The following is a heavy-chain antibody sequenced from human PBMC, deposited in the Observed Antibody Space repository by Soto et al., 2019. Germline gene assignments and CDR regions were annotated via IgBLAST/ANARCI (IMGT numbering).Heavy chain of an antibody. CDR1: GGTFSSYT. V-gene: IGHV1-69*02. CDR2: IIPILGIA. Sequence: QVQLVQSGAEVKKPGSSVKVSCKASGGTFSSYTISWVRQAPGQGLEWMGRIIPILGIANYAQKFQVRVTITADKSTSTAYMELSRLRSEDTAVYYCASFRFADSPRVYWGQGTLVTVSS. CDR3: ASFRFADSPRVY. D-gene: IGHD3-10*01. J-gene: IGHJ4*02.